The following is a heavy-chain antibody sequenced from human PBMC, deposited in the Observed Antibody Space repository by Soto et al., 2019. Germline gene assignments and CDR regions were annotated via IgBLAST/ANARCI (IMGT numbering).Heavy chain of an antibody. CDR3: ARDGRNPNCSGGSCYYQYFAY. D-gene: IGHD2-15*01. CDR1: GYTFTTYG. CDR2: LSVYNGNT. J-gene: IGHJ4*02. Sequence: QVQLVQSGTEVKKPGASVKVSCKASGYTFTTYGINWVRQAPGQGLEWMGWLSVYNGNTNYAQKFQGRVTMTTDTSTSTAYMELRSLRSDDTAVYYCARDGRNPNCSGGSCYYQYFAYWGQGTLVTVSS. V-gene: IGHV1-18*01.